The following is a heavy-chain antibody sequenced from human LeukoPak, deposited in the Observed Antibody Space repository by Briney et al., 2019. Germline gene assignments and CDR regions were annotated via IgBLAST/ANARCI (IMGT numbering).Heavy chain of an antibody. D-gene: IGHD6-19*01. CDR3: VVAGRLDY. CDR2: ISWNSGSI. Sequence: PGGSLRLSCAASGFTFDDYAMHWVRQAPGKGLEWVSGISWNSGSIGYADSVKGRFTISRDNAKNSLYLRMNSLRAEDTALYYCVVAGRLDYWGQGTLVTVSS. J-gene: IGHJ4*02. CDR1: GFTFDDYA. V-gene: IGHV3-9*01.